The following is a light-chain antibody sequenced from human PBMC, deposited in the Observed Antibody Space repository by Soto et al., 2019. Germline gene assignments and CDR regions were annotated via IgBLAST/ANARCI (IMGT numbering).Light chain of an antibody. V-gene: IGLV1-40*01. J-gene: IGLJ1*01. CDR1: ISNIGAGYD. CDR2: GNI. Sequence: QSVLTQPPSVSGAPGQMVTISCTGSISNIGAGYDVHWYQQRPGTAPKLLIFGNINRPSGVPDRFSGSKSGTSASLAITGLQAEDEGDYYCQSYGSTLSAIYVFGNGTKLTV. CDR3: QSYGSTLSAIYV.